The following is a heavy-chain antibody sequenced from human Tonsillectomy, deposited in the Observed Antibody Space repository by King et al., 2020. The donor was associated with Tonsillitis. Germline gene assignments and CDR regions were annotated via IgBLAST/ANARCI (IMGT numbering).Heavy chain of an antibody. CDR1: GFTFSNYW. V-gene: IGHV3-7*02. Sequence: VQLVESGGGLVQPGGSLRLSCAASGFTFSNYWMSWVRQAPGKGLEWVANIKQDGSEKYYVDSVKGRFTISRDNAKNSLYLEMNSLRAEDTAVYYCASVTYYDFWSGYLRDFDYWGQGTLVTVSS. CDR3: ASVTYYDFWSGYLRDFDY. CDR2: IKQDGSEK. J-gene: IGHJ4*02. D-gene: IGHD3-3*01.